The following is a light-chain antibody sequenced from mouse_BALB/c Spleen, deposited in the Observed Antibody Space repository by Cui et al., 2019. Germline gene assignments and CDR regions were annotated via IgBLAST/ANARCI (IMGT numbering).Light chain of an antibody. Sequence: DIQMTQSPASLSVSVGETVTITCRASENIYSNLAWYQQKQGKSPQLLVYAATNLADGVPSRFRGSGSGTQYSLKINSLQSEDFGSYYCKQFWGTPLTFGAGTKLELK. CDR3: KQFWGTPLT. V-gene: IGKV12-46*01. CDR1: ENIYSN. J-gene: IGKJ5*01. CDR2: AAT.